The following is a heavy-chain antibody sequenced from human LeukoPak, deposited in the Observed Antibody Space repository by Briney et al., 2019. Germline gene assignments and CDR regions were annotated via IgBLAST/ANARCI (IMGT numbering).Heavy chain of an antibody. V-gene: IGHV4-38-2*02. CDR1: GGITTTYY. CDR2: LSHSEDT. J-gene: IGHJ5*02. CDR3: ARARTYNHHPNWIDL. Sequence: SETLSLTCSVSGGITTTYYWGWVRQPPGKGLEWIGSLSHSEDTYFNPSLKSRVTISLDTSKSHFSLNPSTVTAADTAVYFCARARTYNHHPNWIDLWGQGVRVTVSS. D-gene: IGHD5-24*01.